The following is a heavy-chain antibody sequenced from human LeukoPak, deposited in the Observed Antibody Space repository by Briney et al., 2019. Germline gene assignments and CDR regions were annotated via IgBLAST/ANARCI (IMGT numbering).Heavy chain of an antibody. Sequence: EGSLRLSCSASGFTVTSNYMSWVRQAPGKGLQWVSVIYSGGGTDYAGSVRGRFTISRDNSKNMLHLQMDNLRAEDTAVYYCARGFHFYASGTYSGAFDYWGQGTLVTVSS. V-gene: IGHV3-53*01. CDR1: GFTVTSNY. CDR3: ARGFHFYASGTYSGAFDY. CDR2: IYSGGGT. D-gene: IGHD3-10*01. J-gene: IGHJ4*02.